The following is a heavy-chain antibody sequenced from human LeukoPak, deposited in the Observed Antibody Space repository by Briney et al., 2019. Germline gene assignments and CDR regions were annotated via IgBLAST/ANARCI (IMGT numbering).Heavy chain of an antibody. Sequence: PSETLSLTCAVYGGSFSGYYWSWIRQPPGKGLEWIGEINHSGSTNYNPSLKSRVTISVDTSKNLFSLKLSSVTAADTAVYYCARDILGYCSSTSCPGGGYWGQGTLVTVSS. V-gene: IGHV4-34*01. CDR2: INHSGST. CDR3: ARDILGYCSSTSCPGGGY. D-gene: IGHD2-2*01. CDR1: GGSFSGYY. J-gene: IGHJ4*02.